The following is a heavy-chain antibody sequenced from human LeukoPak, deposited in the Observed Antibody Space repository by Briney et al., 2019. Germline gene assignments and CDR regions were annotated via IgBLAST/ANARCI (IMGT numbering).Heavy chain of an antibody. Sequence: SETLSLTCTVSGDSISSGSYYWGWIRQPPGKGLEWIGSIYYSGITNYNPSLKSRVTISVDTSKNQFSLKLSSVTAADTAVYYCARDRHSSGWHWFDPWGQGTLVTVSS. J-gene: IGHJ5*02. D-gene: IGHD6-19*01. V-gene: IGHV4-39*07. CDR3: ARDRHSSGWHWFDP. CDR2: IYYSGIT. CDR1: GDSISSGSYY.